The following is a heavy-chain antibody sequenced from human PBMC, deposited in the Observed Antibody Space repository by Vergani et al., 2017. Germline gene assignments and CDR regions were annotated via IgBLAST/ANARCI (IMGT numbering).Heavy chain of an antibody. J-gene: IGHJ4*02. Sequence: EVDLVESGGGLAQPGGSLRLSCEASGITFWMFGMHWVRQGPGKGLEWVSGISWNSGAVDYADSVRGRFTISRDSSKSTLYLEMNSLSVEDTAMYYCAKIFGWDSSGFDDNWGQGTLVTVSS. CDR3: AKIFGWDSSGFDDN. V-gene: IGHV3-9*01. D-gene: IGHD3-22*01. CDR1: GITFWMFG. CDR2: ISWNSGAV.